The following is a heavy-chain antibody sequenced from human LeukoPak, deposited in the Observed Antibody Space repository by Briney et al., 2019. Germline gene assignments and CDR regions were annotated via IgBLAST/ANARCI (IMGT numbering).Heavy chain of an antibody. CDR3: ARPRAAGYPNDAFDI. CDR2: ISTYNGNP. Sequence: ASVKVSCKASGYTLTNYGVSWVRQAPGQGLEWMGWISTYNGNPNYAQNLQARVTMTTDTSTSTAYMELRSLRSDDTAVYYCARPRAAGYPNDAFDIWGQGTMVTVSS. V-gene: IGHV1-18*01. D-gene: IGHD6-13*01. J-gene: IGHJ3*02. CDR1: GYTLTNYG.